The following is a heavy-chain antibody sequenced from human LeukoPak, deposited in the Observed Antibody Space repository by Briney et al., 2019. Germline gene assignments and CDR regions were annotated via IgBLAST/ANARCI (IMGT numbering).Heavy chain of an antibody. V-gene: IGHV3-21*01. D-gene: IGHD3-10*01. CDR3: ARHTITMVRGVKGLRAFDI. J-gene: IGHJ3*02. CDR2: ISSSSSYI. CDR1: GFTFSSYS. Sequence: PGGSLRLSCAASGFTFSSYSMNWVRQAPGKGLEWVSSISSSSSYIYYADSVKGRFTISRDNAKNSLYLQMNSLRAEDTAVYYCARHTITMVRGVKGLRAFDIWGQGTMVTVSS.